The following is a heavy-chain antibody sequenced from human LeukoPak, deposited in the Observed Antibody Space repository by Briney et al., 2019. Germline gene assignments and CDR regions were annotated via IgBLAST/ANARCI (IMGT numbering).Heavy chain of an antibody. CDR3: ARIAVTGGGYFDY. CDR2: TRNKAHSFTT. Sequence: GGSLRVSCAASGFTFSAYALSWVRQAPGEGLEWVGRTRNKAHSFTTEYAASVKGRFTISRDDSKNSLYLQMNSLKTEDTAVYYCARIAVTGGGYFDYWGQGTLVTVSS. D-gene: IGHD6-19*01. CDR1: GFTFSAYA. J-gene: IGHJ4*02. V-gene: IGHV3-72*01.